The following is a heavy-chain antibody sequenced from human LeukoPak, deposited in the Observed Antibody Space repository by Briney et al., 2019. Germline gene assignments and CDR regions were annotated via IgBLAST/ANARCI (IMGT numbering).Heavy chain of an antibody. V-gene: IGHV3-9*01. CDR2: ISWNSGSI. J-gene: IGHJ4*02. Sequence: GRSLRLSCAASGFTFDDYAMHWVRQAPGKGLEWVSGISWNSGSIGYADSVKGRFTISRDNAKNSLYLQMNSLRAEDTAVYYCARDHYGDYAFDYWGQGTLVTVSS. CDR1: GFTFDDYA. CDR3: ARDHYGDYAFDY. D-gene: IGHD4-17*01.